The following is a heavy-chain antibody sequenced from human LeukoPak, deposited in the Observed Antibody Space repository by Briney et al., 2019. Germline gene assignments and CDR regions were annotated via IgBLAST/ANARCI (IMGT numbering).Heavy chain of an antibody. CDR1: GFTFSSYG. Sequence: GRSLRLSCAASGFTFSSYGMHWVRQAPGKGLEWVAVISYDGSNKYYADSVKGRFTISRDNSKNTLYLQMNSLRAEDTAVYYCARDRGYDFDYWGQGTLVTVSS. J-gene: IGHJ4*02. V-gene: IGHV3-30*03. CDR3: ARDRGYDFDY. CDR2: ISYDGSNK. D-gene: IGHD1-1*01.